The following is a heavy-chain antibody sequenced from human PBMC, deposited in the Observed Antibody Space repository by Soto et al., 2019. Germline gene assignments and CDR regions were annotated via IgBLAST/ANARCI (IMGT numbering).Heavy chain of an antibody. V-gene: IGHV3-11*05. CDR3: VRDPSKRSPPDY. J-gene: IGHJ4*02. Sequence: PGGSLRLSCAASGFTFSNYYMTWIRQAPGKGLEWVSYISSTGTYTNYADSVKGRFTISRDNAKNSLYLQMYSLRDEDTAVYYCVRDPSKRSPPDYWGQGTLVTVSS. CDR2: ISSTGTYT. CDR1: GFTFSNYY.